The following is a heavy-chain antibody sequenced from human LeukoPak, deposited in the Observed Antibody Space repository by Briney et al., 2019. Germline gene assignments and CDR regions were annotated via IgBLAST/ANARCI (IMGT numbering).Heavy chain of an antibody. Sequence: PGGSLRLSCAASGFTFDDYAMHWVRLAPGKGLEWVSGISWNSGSIGYADSVKGRFTISRDNAKNSLYLQMNSLRAEDTALYYCAKEHSDAFDIWGQGTMVTVSS. J-gene: IGHJ3*02. CDR2: ISWNSGSI. CDR3: AKEHSDAFDI. CDR1: GFTFDDYA. V-gene: IGHV3-9*01.